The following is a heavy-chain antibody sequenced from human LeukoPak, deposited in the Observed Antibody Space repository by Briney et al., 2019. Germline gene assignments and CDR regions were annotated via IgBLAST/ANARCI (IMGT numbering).Heavy chain of an antibody. CDR2: IYYSGST. J-gene: IGHJ6*03. V-gene: IGHV4-39*01. CDR1: GGSISSSSYY. D-gene: IGHD6-13*01. CDR3: ARAYSSSWQIYYMDV. Sequence: SETLSLTCTVSGGSISSSSYYWGWIRQPPGKGLEWIGSIYYSGSTYYNPSLKSRVTISVDTSKNQFSLKLSSVTAADTAVYYCARAYSSSWQIYYMDVWGKGTTVTVSS.